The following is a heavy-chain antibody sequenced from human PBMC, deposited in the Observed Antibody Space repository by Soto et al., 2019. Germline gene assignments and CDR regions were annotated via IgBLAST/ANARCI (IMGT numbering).Heavy chain of an antibody. J-gene: IGHJ4*02. Sequence: QVQLVESGGGVVQPGRSLRLSCAASGFTFSSYGMHWVRQAPGKGLEWVAVIWYDGSNKYYADSVKGRFTISRDNSKNTLYLQMNSLRAEDTSVYYCARSYYGDYGTPFDCWGQGTLVTVSS. CDR2: IWYDGSNK. CDR3: ARSYYGDYGTPFDC. V-gene: IGHV3-33*01. CDR1: GFTFSSYG. D-gene: IGHD4-17*01.